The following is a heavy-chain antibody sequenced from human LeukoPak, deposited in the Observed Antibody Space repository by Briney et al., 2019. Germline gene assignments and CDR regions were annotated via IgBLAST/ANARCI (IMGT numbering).Heavy chain of an antibody. CDR2: IFPGDSDT. CDR1: GYTFTNYW. Sequence: GESLKISCKGSGYTFTNYWVGWVRRMPGKGLEWMGIIFPGDSDTRYSPSFQGQVTISADKSISTAYLQWSSLKASDTAMYYCARPGVPATPYDAFDIWGQGTMVTVSS. D-gene: IGHD5-12*01. V-gene: IGHV5-51*01. J-gene: IGHJ3*02. CDR3: ARPGVPATPYDAFDI.